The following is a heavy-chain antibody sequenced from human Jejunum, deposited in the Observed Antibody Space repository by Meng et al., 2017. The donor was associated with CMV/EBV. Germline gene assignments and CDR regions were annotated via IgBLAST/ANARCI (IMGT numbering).Heavy chain of an antibody. V-gene: IGHV4-4*07. J-gene: IGHJ4*02. D-gene: IGHD1-26*01. CDR2: IYSSGTT. Sequence: VVLEDAGTWVMKPSEPLSLTCLVSGDSTSGYYWSWIRQPAGEGLEWIGRIYSSGTTNYGPSLKSRVVMSVDTSKKQFSLKLTSVTAADTGVYYCARGPGASTREGFDYWGLGTLVTVSS. CDR1: GDSTSGYY. CDR3: ARGPGASTREGFDY.